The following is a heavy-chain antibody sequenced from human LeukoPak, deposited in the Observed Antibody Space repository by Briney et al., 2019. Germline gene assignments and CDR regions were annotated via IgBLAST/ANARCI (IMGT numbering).Heavy chain of an antibody. CDR1: GYTFTDYY. CDR2: INPNSGGT. J-gene: IGHJ4*02. V-gene: IGHV1-2*02. CDR3: ARDYDFWSGYPKYYFDY. D-gene: IGHD3-3*01. Sequence: ASVKVSCKASGYTFTDYYIHWMRQAPGQGLEWIGWINPNSGGTNYAQKFQGRVTMTRDTSISTAYMELSRLRSDDTAVYYCARDYDFWSGYPKYYFDYWGQGTLVTVSS.